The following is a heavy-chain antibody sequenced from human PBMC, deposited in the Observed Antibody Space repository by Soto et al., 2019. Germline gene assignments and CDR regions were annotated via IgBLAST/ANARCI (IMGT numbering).Heavy chain of an antibody. J-gene: IGHJ6*02. Sequence: GESLKISCKGSGYSFTSYWIGWVRQMPGKGLELTGIIYPGDSDTRYSPSFQGQVTISADKSISTAYLQWSSLKASDTAMYYCARSDVLVPAATTYYYYYGMDVSGQGTTVTVSS. V-gene: IGHV5-51*01. CDR1: GYSFTSYW. D-gene: IGHD2-2*01. CDR3: ARSDVLVPAATTYYYYYGMDV. CDR2: IYPGDSDT.